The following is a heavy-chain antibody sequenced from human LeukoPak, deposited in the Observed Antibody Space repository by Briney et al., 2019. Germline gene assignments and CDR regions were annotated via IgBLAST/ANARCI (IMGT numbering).Heavy chain of an antibody. CDR2: IWYDGSNK. CDR3: ARTPYSNYERDYGDKYYFDY. Sequence: GRSLRLSCAASGFTFSSYGMHWVRQAPGKGLEWVAVIWYDGSNKYYADSVKCRFTISRDNSKNTLYLQMNRLRAEDTAVYYCARTPYSNYERDYGDKYYFDYWGQGTLVTVSS. J-gene: IGHJ4*02. V-gene: IGHV3-33*01. CDR1: GFTFSSYG. D-gene: IGHD4-11*01.